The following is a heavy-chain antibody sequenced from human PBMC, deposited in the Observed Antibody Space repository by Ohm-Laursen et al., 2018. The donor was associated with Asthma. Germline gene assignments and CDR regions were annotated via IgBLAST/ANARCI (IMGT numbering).Heavy chain of an antibody. CDR3: AMSSSSCYSSGCWFDP. J-gene: IGHJ5*02. D-gene: IGHD2-2*01. CDR2: ISWNSGSI. V-gene: IGHV3-9*01. Sequence: SLRLSCSASGFTFDDYAMHWVRQAPGKGLEWVSGISWNSGSIGYADSVKGRFTIPRDNAKNSLYLQMNSLRAEDTAVYYCAMSSSSCYSSGCWFDPWGQGSLVTVSS. CDR1: GFTFDDYA.